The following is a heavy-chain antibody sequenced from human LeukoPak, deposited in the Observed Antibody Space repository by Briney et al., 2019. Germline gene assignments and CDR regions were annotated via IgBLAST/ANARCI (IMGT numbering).Heavy chain of an antibody. CDR2: AFYTGST. V-gene: IGHV4-59*01. J-gene: IGHJ4*02. D-gene: IGHD2-2*01. CDR3: ASLSHCSTSSCFDY. Sequence: SETLSLTCTVSGASISHYYWSWIRQPPGRGLEWIGCAFYTGSTNYNPSLKSRVTISIDTSKSQFSLRLTSVTAAVTAIYYCASLSHCSTSSCFDYWGRGTLVTVSS. CDR1: GASISHYY.